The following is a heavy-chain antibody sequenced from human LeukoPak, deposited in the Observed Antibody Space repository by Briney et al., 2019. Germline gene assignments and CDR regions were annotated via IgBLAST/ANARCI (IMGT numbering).Heavy chain of an antibody. CDR2: IYPGDSNT. Sequence: GESLKISCQGSRYIFTNYWIGWVRQMPGKGLELMGIIYPGDSNTRYSPSFQGPVPISADKSISPAYLQWSSLKASDTAMYYCATSESQTRFDYWGQGTPVTVSS. V-gene: IGHV5-51*01. CDR3: ATSESQTRFDY. CDR1: RYIFTNYW. J-gene: IGHJ4*02. D-gene: IGHD1/OR15-1a*01.